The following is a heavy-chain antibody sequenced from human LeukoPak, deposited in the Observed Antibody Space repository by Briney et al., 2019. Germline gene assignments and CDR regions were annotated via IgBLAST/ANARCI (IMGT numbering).Heavy chain of an antibody. CDR2: INPNSGGT. Sequence: ASVKVSCKASGYTFTGYYMHWVRQAPGQGLEWMGWINPNSGGTNYAQKFQGRVTMTRDTSISTAYMELSRLRSDDTAVYYCARADFYGGNGYFDYWGQGTLVTVSS. D-gene: IGHD4-23*01. V-gene: IGHV1-2*02. J-gene: IGHJ4*02. CDR1: GYTFTGYY. CDR3: ARADFYGGNGYFDY.